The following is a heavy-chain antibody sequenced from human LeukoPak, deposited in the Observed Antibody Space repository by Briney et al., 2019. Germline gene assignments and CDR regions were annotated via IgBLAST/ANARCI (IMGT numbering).Heavy chain of an antibody. D-gene: IGHD3-10*02. CDR2: IYSGGST. CDR1: GFTVSSNY. Sequence: HPGGSLRLSCAASGFTVSSNYMSWVRQAPGKGLEWVSVIYSGGSTYYADSVKGRFTISRDNAKNSLYLQMNSLRAVDTAVYYCAELGITMIGGVWGKGTTVTISS. V-gene: IGHV3-66*01. CDR3: AELGITMIGGV. J-gene: IGHJ6*04.